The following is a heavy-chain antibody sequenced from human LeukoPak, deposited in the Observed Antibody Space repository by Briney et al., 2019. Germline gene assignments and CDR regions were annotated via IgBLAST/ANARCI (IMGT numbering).Heavy chain of an antibody. CDR2: ISGSGGST. CDR3: AKDQSSDMVRGVIPHFDY. D-gene: IGHD3-10*01. Sequence: GGSLRLSCAASGFTFSSYAMSWVRQAPGKGLEWVSAISGSGGSTYYADSVKGRFTISIDNSKNTLYLQMNSLRAEDTAVYYCAKDQSSDMVRGVIPHFDYWGQGTLVTVSS. V-gene: IGHV3-23*01. CDR1: GFTFSSYA. J-gene: IGHJ4*02.